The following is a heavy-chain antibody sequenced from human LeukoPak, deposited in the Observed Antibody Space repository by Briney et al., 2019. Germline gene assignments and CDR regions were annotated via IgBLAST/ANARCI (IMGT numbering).Heavy chain of an antibody. J-gene: IGHJ4*02. CDR2: ISGSGDST. CDR3: AKGVITFGGVTGYFDY. V-gene: IGHV3-23*01. Sequence: PGGSLRLSCAASGFTFSSYAMSWVRQAPGKGLEWVSTISGSGDSTYYADSVKGRFTISRDNSKNTLYLQMNSLRAEDTAVYYCAKGVITFGGVTGYFDYWGQGTLVTVSS. D-gene: IGHD3-16*01. CDR1: GFTFSSYA.